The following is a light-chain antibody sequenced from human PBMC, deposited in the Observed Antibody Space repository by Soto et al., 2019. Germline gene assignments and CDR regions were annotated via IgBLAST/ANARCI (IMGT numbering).Light chain of an antibody. CDR1: QVISSY. Sequence: AIRITQSQASLSASTVDRVTITCRASQVISSYLAWYQQKPGKSPKLLIYAASTLQSGAPSRFSGSGSATEFTLTISSLTPDDFATYYRKQYDTYWTCGQGTKGDIK. V-gene: IGKV1-8*01. CDR2: AAS. J-gene: IGKJ1*01. CDR3: KQYDTYWT.